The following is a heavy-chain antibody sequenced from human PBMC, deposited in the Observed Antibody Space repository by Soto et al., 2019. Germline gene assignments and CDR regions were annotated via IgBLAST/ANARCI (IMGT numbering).Heavy chain of an antibody. Sequence: QVQLRESGPGLVKPSETLSLSCAVSGDSISSSSSHYWGWIRQPPGKGLEWIANMYYSGSTYYNPSLKSRVTISLETAENQVSLKLASVTAADTAVYYCAGIKIVGVLTYYLDVWGEGTTVTVSS. CDR2: MYYSGST. D-gene: IGHD3-3*01. J-gene: IGHJ6*03. V-gene: IGHV4-39*01. CDR1: GDSISSSSSHY. CDR3: AGIKIVGVLTYYLDV.